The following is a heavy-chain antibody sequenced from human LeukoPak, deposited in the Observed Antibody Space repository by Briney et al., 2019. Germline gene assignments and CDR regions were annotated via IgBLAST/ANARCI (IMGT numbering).Heavy chain of an antibody. CDR1: GGSVSSGSYY. CDR3: ASGGRYCSSTSCYYFDY. Sequence: SETLSLTCTVSGGSVSSGSYYWSWIRPPPGKGLEWIGYIYYSGSTNYNPSLKSRVTISVDTSKNQFSLKLSSVTAADTAVYYCASGGRYCSSTSCYYFDYWGQGTLVTVSS. V-gene: IGHV4-61*01. CDR2: IYYSGST. D-gene: IGHD2-2*01. J-gene: IGHJ4*02.